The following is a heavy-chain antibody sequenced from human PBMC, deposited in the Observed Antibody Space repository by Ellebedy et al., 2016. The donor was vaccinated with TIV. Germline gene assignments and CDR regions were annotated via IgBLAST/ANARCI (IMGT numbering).Heavy chain of an antibody. J-gene: IGHJ4*02. V-gene: IGHV3-48*02. CDR1: GFTFRPYNTYS. CDR3: ARDRGTSWVEFDY. Sequence: PGGSLRLSCAASGFTFRPYNTYSMNWVRQAPGKGLEWVSYIGSRTNIIYYADSVKSRFTISRDNAKNSVYLQMNSLRDEDTAVYYCARDRGTSWVEFDYWGQGTLVTVSS. D-gene: IGHD6-13*01. CDR2: IGSRTNII.